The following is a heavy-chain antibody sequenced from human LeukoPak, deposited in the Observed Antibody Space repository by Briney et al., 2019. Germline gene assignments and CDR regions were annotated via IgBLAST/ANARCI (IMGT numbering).Heavy chain of an antibody. CDR3: ARKGSGRAFDI. CDR2: VSYDGSNK. V-gene: IGHV3-30-3*01. CDR1: GFTFSSYA. J-gene: IGHJ3*02. D-gene: IGHD7-27*01. Sequence: QSARSLRLSCAASGFTFSSYAMHWVRQAPGQGLGWVAVVSYDGSNKYYADSVKGRFTISRDNSKNTLYLQMNSLRAEDTAVYYCARKGSGRAFDIWGQGTMVTVSS.